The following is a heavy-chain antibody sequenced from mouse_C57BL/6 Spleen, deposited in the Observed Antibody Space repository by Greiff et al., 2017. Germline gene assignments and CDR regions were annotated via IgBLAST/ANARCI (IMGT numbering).Heavy chain of an antibody. J-gene: IGHJ2*01. CDR2: ISYDGSN. V-gene: IGHV3-6*01. CDR3: ARWGPKDY. Sequence: ESGPGLVKPSQSLSLTCSVTGYSITSGYYWNWIRQFPGNKLEWMGYISYDGSNNYNPSLKNRISITRDTSKNQFFLKLNSVTTEDTATYYCARWGPKDYWGQGTTLTVSS. CDR1: GYSITSGYY.